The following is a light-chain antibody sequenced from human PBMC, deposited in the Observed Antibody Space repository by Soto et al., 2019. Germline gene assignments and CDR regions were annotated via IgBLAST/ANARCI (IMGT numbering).Light chain of an antibody. V-gene: IGLV1-40*01. Sequence: QLVLTQPPSVSGAPGQRVTISCTGSSSNIGAGYDVHWYQQLPGTAPKLLIYGNSNRPSGVPDRFSGSKSDTSAALAITGLQAEDEADYYCQSYDSSLSGSVFGGGTKLTLL. J-gene: IGLJ3*02. CDR2: GNS. CDR1: SSNIGAGYD. CDR3: QSYDSSLSGSV.